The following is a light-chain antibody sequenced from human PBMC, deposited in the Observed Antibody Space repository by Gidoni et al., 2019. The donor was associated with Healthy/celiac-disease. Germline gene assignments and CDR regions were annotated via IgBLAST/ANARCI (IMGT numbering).Light chain of an antibody. J-gene: IGLJ2*01. CDR1: SSNIGAGYD. V-gene: IGLV1-40*01. CDR2: ANT. Sequence: QSVLTQPPSVSGAPGQRVTISCTGSSSNIGAGYDVHWYQQLPGTAPKLRIYANTNRPSGVPDRFSGSKSGTSASLAITGLQAEDEADYYCQSYDSSLSGSVFGGGTKLTVL. CDR3: QSYDSSLSGSV.